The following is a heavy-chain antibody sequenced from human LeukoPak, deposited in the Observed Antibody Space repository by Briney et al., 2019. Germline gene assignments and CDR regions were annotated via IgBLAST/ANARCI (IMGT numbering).Heavy chain of an antibody. D-gene: IGHD3-9*01. CDR2: INHSGST. CDR3: ARGGPRENYDILTGYYANDYYYYGMDV. J-gene: IGHJ6*02. V-gene: IGHV4-34*01. Sequence: SETLSLTCAVYGGSFSGYYWSWIRQPPGKGLEWIREINHSGSTNYNPSLKSRVTISVDTSKNQFSLKLSSVTAADTAVYYCARGGPRENYDILTGYYANDYYYYGMDVWGQGSTVTVSS. CDR1: GGSFSGYY.